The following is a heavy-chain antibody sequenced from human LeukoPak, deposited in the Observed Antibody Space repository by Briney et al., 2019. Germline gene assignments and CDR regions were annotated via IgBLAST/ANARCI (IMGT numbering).Heavy chain of an antibody. CDR1: GFTFSSYG. CDR2: ISYDGSNK. J-gene: IGHJ4*02. D-gene: IGHD3-10*01. CDR3: AKEVRGRGYFDY. Sequence: GGSLRLSCAASGFTFSSYGMHWVRQAPGKGLEWVAVISYDGSNKYYADSVKGRFTISRDNSKNTLYLQMNSLRAEDTAVYYCAKEVRGRGYFDYWGQGTLVTVSS. V-gene: IGHV3-30*18.